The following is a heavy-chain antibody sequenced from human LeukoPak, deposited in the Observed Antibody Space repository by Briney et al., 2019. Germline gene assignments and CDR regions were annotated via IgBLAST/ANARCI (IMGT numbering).Heavy chain of an antibody. V-gene: IGHV1-2*06. CDR2: INPNSGGT. Sequence: ASVKVSCKASGYTFTGYYMHWVRQAPGQGLEWMGRINPNSGGTNYAQKFQGRVTMTRDTSINTAYMDLSRLRSDDTAVYYCARGRNSVYYFNVVAPSYFDYRGQGTLVTVSS. CDR1: GYTFTGYY. J-gene: IGHJ4*02. CDR3: ARGRNSVYYFNVVAPSYFDY. D-gene: IGHD3-22*01.